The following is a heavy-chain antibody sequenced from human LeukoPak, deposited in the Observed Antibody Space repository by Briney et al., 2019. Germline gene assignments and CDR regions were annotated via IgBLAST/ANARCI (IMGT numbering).Heavy chain of an antibody. J-gene: IGHJ4*02. V-gene: IGHV4-59*01. CDR1: GASISSYY. CDR3: ARAGASYSFDY. Sequence: PSGTLSLTCSVSGASISSYYWSWIRQPPGKGLEWIGYLFHSGSTNYNPSLKSRVTISVDTSKNQFSLKLNSVTAADTAVYYCARAGASYSFDYWGQGTLVTVSS. D-gene: IGHD2-21*01. CDR2: LFHSGST.